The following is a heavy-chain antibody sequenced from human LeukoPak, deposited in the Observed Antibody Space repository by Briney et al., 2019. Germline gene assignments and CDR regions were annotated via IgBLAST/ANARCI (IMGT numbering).Heavy chain of an antibody. D-gene: IGHD3-22*01. Sequence: PGGSLRLSCAASGFTFSSYAMSWVRRAPGKGLEWVSAISGSGGSTYYADSVKGRFTISRDNSKNTLYLQMNSLRAEDTAVYYCAKVPFYYYDSSGYYDYWGQGTLVTVSS. J-gene: IGHJ4*02. CDR1: GFTFSSYA. CDR2: ISGSGGST. CDR3: AKVPFYYYDSSGYYDY. V-gene: IGHV3-23*01.